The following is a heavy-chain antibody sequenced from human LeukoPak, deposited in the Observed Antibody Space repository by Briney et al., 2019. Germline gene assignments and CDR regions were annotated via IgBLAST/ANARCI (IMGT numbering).Heavy chain of an antibody. V-gene: IGHV1-2*02. Sequence: ASVKVSCKASGYTFTDYYMRWVRQAPGQGLEWMGWINPHSGGTDHAQKFQGRVTMTRDTSISTAYMELSRLRSDDTAVYYCARDGGDGSSGYRFWGQGTLVTVSS. J-gene: IGHJ4*02. CDR1: GYTFTDYY. CDR2: INPHSGGT. D-gene: IGHD3-22*01. CDR3: ARDGGDGSSGYRF.